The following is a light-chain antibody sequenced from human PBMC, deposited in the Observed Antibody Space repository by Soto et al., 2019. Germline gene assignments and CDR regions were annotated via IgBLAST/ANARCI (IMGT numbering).Light chain of an antibody. Sequence: ETLMTQSPATLSVSPGERATLSCRASQSVSSYLAWYQQKPGQAPRLLIYDASNSATGIPARFTGSGSGTDFTLTISSLEHEDFAVYYCQQRSDWHPITFGQGTRLEIK. CDR3: QQRSDWHPIT. V-gene: IGKV3-11*01. CDR2: DAS. J-gene: IGKJ5*01. CDR1: QSVSSY.